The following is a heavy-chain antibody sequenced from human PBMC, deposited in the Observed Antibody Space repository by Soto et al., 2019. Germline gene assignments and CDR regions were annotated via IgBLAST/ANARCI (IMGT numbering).Heavy chain of an antibody. D-gene: IGHD2-15*01. J-gene: IGHJ5*02. V-gene: IGHV1-18*01. Sequence: ASVKVSCKASGYTFTSYGISWVRQAPGQGLEWMGWISAYNGNTNYAQKLQGRVTMTTDTSASTAYMELSSLRSEDTAVYYCAKERYCSGGSCSLSWFDPWGQGTLVTVSS. CDR2: ISAYNGNT. CDR3: AKERYCSGGSCSLSWFDP. CDR1: GYTFTSYG.